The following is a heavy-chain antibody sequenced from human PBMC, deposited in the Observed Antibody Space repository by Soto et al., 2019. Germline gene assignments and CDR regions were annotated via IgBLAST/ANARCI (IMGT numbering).Heavy chain of an antibody. V-gene: IGHV1-8*01. D-gene: IGHD3-10*01. Sequence: ASVKVSCKASGYTFTSYDINWVRQATGQGLEWMGWMNPNSGNTGYAQKFQGRVTMTRNTSISTAYMELSSLRSEDTAVYYCARGHYGSGTVGYYYYYMDVWGKGTTVTVSS. CDR1: GYTFTSYD. J-gene: IGHJ6*03. CDR2: MNPNSGNT. CDR3: ARGHYGSGTVGYYYYYMDV.